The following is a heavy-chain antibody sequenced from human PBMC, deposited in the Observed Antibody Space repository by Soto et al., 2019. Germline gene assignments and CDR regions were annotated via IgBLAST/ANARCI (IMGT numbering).Heavy chain of an antibody. Sequence: ASVKVCCKASGYTFTGYYMHWVRQAPGQGLEWMGWINPNSGGTNYAQKFQGWVTMTRDTSISTAYMELSRLRSDDTAVYYCARAASSGGDFLLLGQQLVRGWFDPWG. D-gene: IGHD6-13*01. CDR2: INPNSGGT. V-gene: IGHV1-2*04. J-gene: IGHJ5*02. CDR1: GYTFTGYY. CDR3: ARAASSGGDFLLLGQQLVRGWFDP.